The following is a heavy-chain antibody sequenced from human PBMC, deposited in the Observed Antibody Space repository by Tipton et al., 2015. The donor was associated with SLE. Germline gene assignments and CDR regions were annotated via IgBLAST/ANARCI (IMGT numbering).Heavy chain of an antibody. CDR1: GGSITGYH. V-gene: IGHV4-59*01. D-gene: IGHD1-26*01. J-gene: IGHJ6*03. Sequence: TLSLTCTVSGGSITGYHWSWIRQPPGKGLEWIGYVYYTGTTNYDPSLKSRVTMSVDTSKNQFSLKLGSVTAADTAVYYCARGGLGVSYYYYMDVWGKGTTVTVSS. CDR2: VYYTGTT. CDR3: ARGGLGVSYYYYMDV.